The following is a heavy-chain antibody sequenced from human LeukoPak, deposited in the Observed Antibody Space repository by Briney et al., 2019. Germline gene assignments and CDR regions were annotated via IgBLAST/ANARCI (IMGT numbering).Heavy chain of an antibody. Sequence: SETLSLTCAVSDDSFSSHYWTWIRQPPGKGLEWIGYISYIGSTNYNPSLKSRVTISIDTSRNQFSLRLSSVTAADTAVYYGARDLVTVTKGFDIWGQGTMVSVSS. CDR1: DDSFSSHY. J-gene: IGHJ3*02. CDR2: ISYIGST. V-gene: IGHV4-59*11. D-gene: IGHD4-17*01. CDR3: ARDLVTVTKGFDI.